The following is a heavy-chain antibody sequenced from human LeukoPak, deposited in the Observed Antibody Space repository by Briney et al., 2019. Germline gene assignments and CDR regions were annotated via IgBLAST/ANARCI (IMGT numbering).Heavy chain of an antibody. J-gene: IGHJ4*02. CDR1: GYSFTSYW. CDR2: IYPGDSDT. V-gene: IGHV5-51*01. D-gene: IGHD3-10*01. Sequence: GESLKISCQGSGYSFTSYWFGWVRQLPGKGLEWMGIIYPGDSDTRYSPSFQGQVTISADKSISTAYLQCSRLKVWDTGMYDCAIGWFAELLHYWRQRAIVTVSS. CDR3: AIGWFAELLHY.